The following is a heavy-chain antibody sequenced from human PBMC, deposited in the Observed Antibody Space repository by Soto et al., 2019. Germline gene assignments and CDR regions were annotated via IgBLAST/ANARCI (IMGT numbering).Heavy chain of an antibody. D-gene: IGHD3-10*01. CDR1: GYSISSGNW. Sequence: PSETLSLTCAVSGYSISSGNWWGWIRQPPGEGLAWIGYIYYTGTTYYNPSLKSRVTMSVDTSKNQFSLRLSSVTSVDTAIHYPAITRADPQHHGLDYWPQVTLVTVTS. CDR2: IYYTGTT. J-gene: IGHJ4*02. V-gene: IGHV4-28*01. CDR3: AITRADPQHHGLDY.